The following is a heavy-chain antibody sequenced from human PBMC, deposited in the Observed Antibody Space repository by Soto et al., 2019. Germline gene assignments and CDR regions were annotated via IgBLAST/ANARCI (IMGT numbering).Heavy chain of an antibody. Sequence: GGSQRLSCAASGFTFSSYAMSWVRQAPGKGLEWVSAIGGSGGSTYYADSVKGRFTISRDNSKNTLYLQMNSLRAEDPAVYYCANIGGAPWCFDRGRHWGQGTLVTGSS. CDR3: ANIGGAPWCFDRGRH. J-gene: IGHJ4*02. CDR1: GFTFSSYA. D-gene: IGHD2-8*01. V-gene: IGHV3-23*01. CDR2: IGGSGGST.